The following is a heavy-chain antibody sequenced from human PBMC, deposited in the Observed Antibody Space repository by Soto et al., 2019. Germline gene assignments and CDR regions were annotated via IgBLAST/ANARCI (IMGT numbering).Heavy chain of an antibody. J-gene: IGHJ6*02. Sequence: QVVLLQSGAEVKEPGSSVRVSCQVSGYSFTDYHIHWVRQAPGQGLEWLGRINPKSGGTSTAQKFQGWVTMTTDTSISTASMELTRLTSDDTAIYYCARGDSTDCSNGVCSFFYNHDMDVWGQGTTVTVSS. CDR3: ARGDSTDCSNGVCSFFYNHDMDV. CDR1: GYSFTDYH. V-gene: IGHV1-2*04. D-gene: IGHD2-8*01. CDR2: INPKSGGT.